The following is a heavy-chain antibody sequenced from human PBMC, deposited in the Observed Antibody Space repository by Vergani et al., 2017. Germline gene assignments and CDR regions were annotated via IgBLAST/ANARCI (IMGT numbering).Heavy chain of an antibody. J-gene: IGHJ4*02. V-gene: IGHV3-23*01. CDR2: ISGSGGSP. D-gene: IGHD4-17*01. Sequence: EVQLLESGGGLVQPGGSLRLSCAASGFTFSSYAMSWVRQAPGKGLEWVSAISGSGGSPYYADSVKGRFTISRDNSKNTLYLQMNSLRAEDTAVYYCARSPYSCGDYELRDYGGQGTLVTVSS. CDR1: GFTFSSYA. CDR3: ARSPYSCGDYELRDY.